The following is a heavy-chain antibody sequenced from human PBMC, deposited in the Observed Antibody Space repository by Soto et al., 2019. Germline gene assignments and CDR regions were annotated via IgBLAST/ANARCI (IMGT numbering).Heavy chain of an antibody. CDR2: IYPGDSDT. V-gene: IGHV5-51*01. J-gene: IGHJ6*02. CDR3: ARTSAAGKYYYGMDV. Sequence: GGALKIFRKGFWYRLSHSLIGWGGQMAGKGLEWMGIIYPGDSDTRYSPSFQGQVTISADKSISTAYLQWSSLKASDTAMYYCARTSAAGKYYYGMDVWGQGTTVTVSS. D-gene: IGHD6-13*01. CDR1: WYRLSHSL.